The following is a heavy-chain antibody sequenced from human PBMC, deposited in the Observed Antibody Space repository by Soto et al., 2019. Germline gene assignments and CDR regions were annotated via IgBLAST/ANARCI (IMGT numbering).Heavy chain of an antibody. V-gene: IGHV4-31*03. CDR1: GGSISSGGYY. Sequence: PSETLSLTCTVSGGSISSGGYYWSWIRQHPGKGLEWIGYIYYSGSTYYNPSLKSRVTISVDTSKNQFSLKLSSVTAADTAVYYCARGFPLIMTTGYNWFDPWGQGTLVTVSS. CDR3: ARGFPLIMTTGYNWFDP. CDR2: IYYSGST. J-gene: IGHJ5*02. D-gene: IGHD4-4*01.